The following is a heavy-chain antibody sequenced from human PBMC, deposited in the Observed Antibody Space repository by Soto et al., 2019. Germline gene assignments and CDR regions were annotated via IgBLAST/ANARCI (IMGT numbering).Heavy chain of an antibody. CDR2: ISTSSSTI. CDR1: GFTFSSYS. CDR3: ARRTPSTSWYFDS. Sequence: HPGGSLRLSCAASGFTFSSYSMNWVRQAPGKGLEWVSYISTSSSTIYYADSVKGRFTISRDNAKNSLYLQLNSLRAEDTAMYYCARRTPSTSWYFDSWGQGTLVTVSS. V-gene: IGHV3-48*01. D-gene: IGHD6-13*01. J-gene: IGHJ4*02.